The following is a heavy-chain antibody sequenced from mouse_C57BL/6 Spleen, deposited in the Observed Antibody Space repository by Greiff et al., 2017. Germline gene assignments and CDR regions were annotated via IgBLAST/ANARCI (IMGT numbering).Heavy chain of an antibody. Sequence: QVQLQQSGPELVKPGASVKISCKASGYAFSSSWMNWVKQRPGKGLEWIGRIYPGDGDTNYNGKFKGKATLTADKSSSTAYMQLSILTSEDSAVYFCARRGYYDYDDYAMDYWGQGTSVTVSS. CDR2: IYPGDGDT. CDR1: GYAFSSSW. CDR3: ARRGYYDYDDYAMDY. D-gene: IGHD2-4*01. J-gene: IGHJ4*01. V-gene: IGHV1-82*01.